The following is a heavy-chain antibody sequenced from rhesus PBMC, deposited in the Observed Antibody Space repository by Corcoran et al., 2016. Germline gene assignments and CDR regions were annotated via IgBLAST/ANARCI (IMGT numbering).Heavy chain of an antibody. CDR2: ISSASSYI. J-gene: IGHJ4*01. Sequence: EVQLVESGGGLVQPGRSLRLPCAASGFTFSAYYMSWVRQAPGKGLEWVSSISSASSYIYDADSGKGRFTISSDTAKNSLSLQMNSLKTEYTAVYYCTRSLPLVYWGQGVLVTVSS. V-gene: IGHV3S16*01. CDR1: GFTFSAYY. D-gene: IGHD2-15*01. CDR3: TRSLPLVY.